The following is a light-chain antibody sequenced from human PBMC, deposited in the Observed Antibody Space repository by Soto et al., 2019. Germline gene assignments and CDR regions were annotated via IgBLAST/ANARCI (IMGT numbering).Light chain of an antibody. CDR2: DAS. CDR1: QSVTSN. V-gene: IGKV3-11*01. Sequence: EIVLTQSPATLSLSPGERATLSFRTSQSVTSNLAWYQQKPGQIPRLLIYDASKSATGIPARVSGSGSGTDFTLSISSLEPEDFAVYYCQHRSNWPLTFGVGTKVEIK. J-gene: IGKJ4*01. CDR3: QHRSNWPLT.